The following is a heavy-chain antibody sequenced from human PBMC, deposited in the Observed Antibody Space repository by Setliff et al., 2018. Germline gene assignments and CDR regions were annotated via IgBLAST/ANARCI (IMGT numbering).Heavy chain of an antibody. CDR3: AGRPQNTPMGPCDY. CDR2: VYSNVGT. V-gene: IGHV4-4*07. Sequence: PSETLSLTCTVSGGSIDNYYWSWIRQPAGKGLEWIGRVYSNVGTNFNPSLKSRVTMSVDASKNQISLKLMSVTAADTAVYYCAGRPQNTPMGPCDYWGQGTLVTVSS. J-gene: IGHJ4*02. CDR1: GGSIDNYY. D-gene: IGHD5-18*01.